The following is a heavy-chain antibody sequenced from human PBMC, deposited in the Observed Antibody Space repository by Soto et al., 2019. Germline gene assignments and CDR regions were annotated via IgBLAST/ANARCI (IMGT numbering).Heavy chain of an antibody. D-gene: IGHD4-4*01. CDR2: IGSDGNYI. CDR1: GFTFFSYT. V-gene: IGHV3-21*01. J-gene: IGHJ4*02. CDR3: ARDYRQFDS. Sequence: PGGSLRLSCAASGFTFFSYTMNWVRQAPWKGLEWVATIGSDGNYIYYADSVKGRFTISRDNAKNLLYLEMNSVRGEDTALDYCARDYRQFDSWGQGTLVTVSS.